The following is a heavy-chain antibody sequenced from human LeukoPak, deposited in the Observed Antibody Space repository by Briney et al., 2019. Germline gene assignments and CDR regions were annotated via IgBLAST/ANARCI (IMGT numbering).Heavy chain of an antibody. Sequence: ASVKVSCKASGYTFTGYYMHWVRQAPGQGLEWMGWINPNSGGTNYAQKFQGRVTMTRDTSISTAYMELGRLRSDDTAVYYCARAGDILTGYYSPFDYWGQGTLVTVSS. CDR3: ARAGDILTGYYSPFDY. D-gene: IGHD3-9*01. CDR2: INPNSGGT. J-gene: IGHJ4*02. V-gene: IGHV1-2*02. CDR1: GYTFTGYY.